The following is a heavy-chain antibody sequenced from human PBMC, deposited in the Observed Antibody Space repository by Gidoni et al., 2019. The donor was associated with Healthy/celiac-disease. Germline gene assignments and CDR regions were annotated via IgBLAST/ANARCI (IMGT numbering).Heavy chain of an antibody. V-gene: IGHV3-15*01. CDR2: IKSKTDGGTT. Sequence: EVQLVESGGGLVKPGGSLRLSCAASGFTFSNAWMRWVRPAPGKGLEWVGRIKSKTDGGTTDYAAPVKGRFTISRDDSKNTLYLKMNSLKTEDTAVYYFTTDSGGITMVRGVDDYWGQGTLVTVSS. D-gene: IGHD3-10*01. CDR1: GFTFSNAW. CDR3: TTDSGGITMVRGVDDY. J-gene: IGHJ4*02.